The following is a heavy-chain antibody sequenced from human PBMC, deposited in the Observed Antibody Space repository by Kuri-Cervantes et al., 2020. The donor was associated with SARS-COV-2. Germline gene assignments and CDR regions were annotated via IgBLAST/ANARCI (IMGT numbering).Heavy chain of an antibody. CDR3: ASLITIFGVVRAEYFQH. CDR2: IIPIFGTA. V-gene: IGHV1-69*13. D-gene: IGHD3-3*01. Sequence: SVKVSCKASGGTFSSYAISWVRQAPGQGLEWMGGIIPIFGTANYAQKFQGRVTITADESTGTAYMELSSLRSEDTAVYYCASLITIFGVVRAEYFQHWGQGTLVTVSS. J-gene: IGHJ1*01. CDR1: GGTFSSYA.